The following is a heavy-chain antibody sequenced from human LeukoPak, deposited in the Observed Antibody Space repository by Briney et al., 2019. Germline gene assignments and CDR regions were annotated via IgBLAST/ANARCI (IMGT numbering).Heavy chain of an antibody. CDR2: ISGSGGST. CDR3: AKEFVRSTDGPFDS. CDR1: GFTFSSYA. J-gene: IGHJ4*03. V-gene: IGHV3-23*01. D-gene: IGHD2-2*01. Sequence: GGSLRLSCAASGFTFSSYAMSWVRQAPGKGLEWVSGISGSGGSTNYADSVKGRFTISRDNSRNTQYLQMNSLRAEDTAVYYCAKEFVRSTDGPFDSWAQGPWSPSPQ.